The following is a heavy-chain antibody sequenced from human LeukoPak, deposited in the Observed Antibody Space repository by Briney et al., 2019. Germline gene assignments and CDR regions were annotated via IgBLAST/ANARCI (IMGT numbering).Heavy chain of an antibody. CDR2: ISSSSSYI. Sequence: GGSLRLSRAASGFTFSSYSMNWVRHAPGKGLEWVSSISSSSSYIYYADSVKGRFTISRDNAKNSLYLQMNSLRAEDTAVYYCARDYDSSGLDAFDIWGQGTMVTVSS. CDR3: ARDYDSSGLDAFDI. V-gene: IGHV3-21*01. J-gene: IGHJ3*02. CDR1: GFTFSSYS. D-gene: IGHD3-22*01.